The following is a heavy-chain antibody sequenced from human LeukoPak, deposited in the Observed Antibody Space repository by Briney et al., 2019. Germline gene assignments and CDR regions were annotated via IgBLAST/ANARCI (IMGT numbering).Heavy chain of an antibody. Sequence: GASVKVSCKASGYTFTSYDINWVRQATGQGLEWMGWMNPNSGNTGYAQKFQGRVTITRNTSISTAYMELSSLRSEDTAVYYCARTFNYNWNAYYYYYMDVWGKGTTVTVSS. J-gene: IGHJ6*03. V-gene: IGHV1-8*03. CDR1: GYTFTSYD. CDR3: ARTFNYNWNAYYYYYMDV. D-gene: IGHD1-20*01. CDR2: MNPNSGNT.